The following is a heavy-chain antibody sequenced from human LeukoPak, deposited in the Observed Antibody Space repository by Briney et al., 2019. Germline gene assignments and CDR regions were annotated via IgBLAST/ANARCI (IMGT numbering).Heavy chain of an antibody. Sequence: GGSLRLSCAASGFTFSSYAMMWLRQAPGKGLEWVSTISGSGGSTYYADSVKGRFTISRNNSKNTLYLQMNSLRAEDTAVYYCAKGGRWAKVDYWGQGTLVTVSS. J-gene: IGHJ4*02. CDR2: ISGSGGST. D-gene: IGHD4-23*01. V-gene: IGHV3-23*01. CDR3: AKGGRWAKVDY. CDR1: GFTFSSYA.